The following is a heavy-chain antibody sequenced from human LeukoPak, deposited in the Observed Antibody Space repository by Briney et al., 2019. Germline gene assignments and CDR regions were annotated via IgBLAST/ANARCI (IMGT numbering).Heavy chain of an antibody. V-gene: IGHV4-61*02. CDR2: IYTSGST. D-gene: IGHD2-21*01. CDR3: AGEGLNYSFDY. Sequence: PSETLSLTCTVSGGSISSGSYYWSWIRQPAGKGLEWIGRIYTSGSTNYNPSLKSRVTISVDTSKNQFSLKLSSVTAADTAVYYCAGEGLNYSFDYWGQGTLVTVSS. J-gene: IGHJ4*02. CDR1: GGSISSGSYY.